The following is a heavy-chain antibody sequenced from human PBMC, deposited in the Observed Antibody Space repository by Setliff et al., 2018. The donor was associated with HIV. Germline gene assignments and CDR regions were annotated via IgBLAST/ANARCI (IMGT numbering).Heavy chain of an antibody. CDR3: ARMGYSSGWPIDY. D-gene: IGHD6-19*01. CDR2: IYYSGST. Sequence: SETLSLTCTVPGGSIRATSYYWGWIRQPPGKGLEWIGSIYYSGSTKYNPSLKSRVTISLDMSKNQFSLKLNSVTAADTAVYYCARMGYSSGWPIDYWGQGTLVTVSS. V-gene: IGHV4-39*01. J-gene: IGHJ4*02. CDR1: GGSIRATSYY.